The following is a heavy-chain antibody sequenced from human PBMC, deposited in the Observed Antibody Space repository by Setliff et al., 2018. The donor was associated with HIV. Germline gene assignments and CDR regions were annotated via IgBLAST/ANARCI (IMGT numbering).Heavy chain of an antibody. J-gene: IGHJ6*03. CDR3: AKESGLYSNYKYYYYMDV. D-gene: IGHD4-4*01. CDR1: GFTFDDYG. CDR2: INWNGVTT. V-gene: IGHV3-20*04. Sequence: GGSLRLSCVASGFTFDDYGMSWVRQVPGKGLEWVSGINWNGVTTNYADSVKGRFTISRDNAKNSLYLQMNSLRAEDTAVYYCAKESGLYSNYKYYYYMDVWGKGTTVTVS.